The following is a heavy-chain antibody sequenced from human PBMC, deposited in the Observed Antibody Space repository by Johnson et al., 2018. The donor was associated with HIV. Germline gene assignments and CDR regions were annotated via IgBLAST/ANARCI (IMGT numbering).Heavy chain of an antibody. CDR2: IGTAGDT. D-gene: IGHD6-13*01. Sequence: VQLVESGGGLVQPGGSLRLSCAASGFTFSNYDMHWVRQATGKGLEWVSAIGTAGDTYYTGSVKGRFTISRENAKNTLYLQMNSLRPEDTAVYFCARDGKYSSIGPDAFDVWGQGTMVAVSS. J-gene: IGHJ3*01. CDR1: GFTFSNYD. CDR3: ARDGKYSSIGPDAFDV. V-gene: IGHV3-13*04.